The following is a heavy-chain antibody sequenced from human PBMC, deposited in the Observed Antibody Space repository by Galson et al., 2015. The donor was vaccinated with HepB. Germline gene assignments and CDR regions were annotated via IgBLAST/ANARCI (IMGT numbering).Heavy chain of an antibody. CDR1: GFTFSSYA. J-gene: IGHJ4*02. V-gene: IGHV3-23*01. D-gene: IGHD2-2*01. CDR3: AKGGKWCSSTSCSGYFDY. CDR2: ISGSGGST. Sequence: SLRLSCAASGFTFSSYAMSWVRQAPGKGLEWVSAISGSGGSTYYADSVKGRLTISRDNSKNTLYLQMNSLRAEDTAVYYCAKGGKWCSSTSCSGYFDYWGQGTLVTVSS.